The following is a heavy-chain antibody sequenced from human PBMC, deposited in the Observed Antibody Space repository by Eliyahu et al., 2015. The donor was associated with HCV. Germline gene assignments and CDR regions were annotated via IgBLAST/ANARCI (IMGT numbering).Heavy chain of an antibody. CDR2: IIPIFGTA. J-gene: IGHJ4*02. CDR3: ARDGAMDHPYPLSLNY. D-gene: IGHD5-18*01. Sequence: EVKKPGSSVKVSCKASGGTFSSYAISWVRQAPGQGLEWMGGIIPIFGTANYAQKFQGRVTITADESTSTAYMELSSLRSEDTAVYYCARDGAMDHPYPLSLNYWGQGTLVTVSS. CDR1: GGTFSSYA. V-gene: IGHV1-69*01.